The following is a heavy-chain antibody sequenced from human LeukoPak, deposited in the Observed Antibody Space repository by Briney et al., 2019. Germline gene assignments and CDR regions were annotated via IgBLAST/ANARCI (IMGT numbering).Heavy chain of an antibody. J-gene: IGHJ4*02. V-gene: IGHV1-18*01. Sequence: ASVKVSCKASGYTFTSYGISWVRQAPGQGLEWMGWISAYNGNTNYAQELQGRVTMTTDTSTSTAYMELRSLRSDDTAVYYCARWATYYYGSGSYPSFDYWGQGTLVTVSS. CDR1: GYTFTSYG. D-gene: IGHD3-10*01. CDR2: ISAYNGNT. CDR3: ARWATYYYGSGSYPSFDY.